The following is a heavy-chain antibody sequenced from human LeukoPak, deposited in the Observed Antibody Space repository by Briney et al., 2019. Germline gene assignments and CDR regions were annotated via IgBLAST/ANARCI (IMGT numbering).Heavy chain of an antibody. CDR2: IYYSGST. J-gene: IGHJ4*02. D-gene: IGHD2-2*01. CDR3: ARRLGYQLLLSRGARFDY. V-gene: IGHV4-39*07. Sequence: PSETLSLTCTVSGGSISSSSYYWGWIRQPPGKGLEWIGSIYYSGSTSYNPSLKSRVTISVDTSKNQFSLKLSSVTAADTAVYYCARRLGYQLLLSRGARFDYWGQGTLVTVSS. CDR1: GGSISSSSYY.